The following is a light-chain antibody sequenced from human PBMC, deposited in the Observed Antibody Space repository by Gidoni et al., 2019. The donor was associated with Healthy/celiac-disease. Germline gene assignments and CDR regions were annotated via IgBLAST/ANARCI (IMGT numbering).Light chain of an antibody. Sequence: ELTQDRAVFVALGQTVRITCQGDSLRSYYASWYPQKPGQAPVLVIYGKNNRPSGIPDRFSGSSSGNTASLTITGAQAADEADYYCNSRDSSGNHLEFGGGTKLTVL. CDR2: GKN. CDR3: NSRDSSGNHLE. J-gene: IGLJ3*02. V-gene: IGLV3-19*01. CDR1: SLRSYY.